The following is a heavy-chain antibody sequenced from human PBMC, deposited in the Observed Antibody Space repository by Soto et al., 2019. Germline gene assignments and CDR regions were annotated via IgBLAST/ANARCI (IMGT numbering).Heavy chain of an antibody. CDR3: ARGYSISFNDAFDV. CDR1: GGSISSYY. V-gene: IGHV4-59*01. D-gene: IGHD6-6*01. CDR2: IYYSGIT. J-gene: IGHJ3*01. Sequence: QVQLQESGPGLVKPSETLSLTCTVSVSGGSISSYYWNWIRQPPGKGLEWIGYIYYSGITNYNPSLKSRVTITVDTSKNQFSLKLSSVTAADTAVYYCARGYSISFNDAFDVWGQGAMVTVSS.